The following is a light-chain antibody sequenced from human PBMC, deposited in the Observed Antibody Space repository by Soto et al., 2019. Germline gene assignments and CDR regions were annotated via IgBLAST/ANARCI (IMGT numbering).Light chain of an antibody. V-gene: IGKV2-30*01. CDR2: KVS. J-gene: IGKJ2*01. CDR1: QSLAYSDGNTY. CDR3: KQGTHWPPYT. Sequence: DVVMTQSPLSLPVTLGQPASISCRSSQSLAYSDGNTYLNWFQQRPGQSPRRLIYKVSNRDSGVQDRFSGSASGTYFTLKISRVDAEDVGVYYCKQGTHWPPYTFGQGTKLEIK.